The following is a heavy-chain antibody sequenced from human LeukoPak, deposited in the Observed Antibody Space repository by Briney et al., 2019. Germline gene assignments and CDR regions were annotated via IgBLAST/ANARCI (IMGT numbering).Heavy chain of an antibody. CDR2: IYYSGST. D-gene: IGHD3-3*01. CDR3: ARELYDFWSGYLNWFDP. J-gene: IGHJ5*02. CDR1: GGSISSSSYY. V-gene: IGHV4-39*07. Sequence: PSETLSLTCTVSGGSISSSSYYWGWIRQPPGKGLEWIGSIYYSGSTYYNPSLKSRVTISVDTSKNQFSLKLSSVTAADTAVYYCARELYDFWSGYLNWFDPWGQGTLVTVSS.